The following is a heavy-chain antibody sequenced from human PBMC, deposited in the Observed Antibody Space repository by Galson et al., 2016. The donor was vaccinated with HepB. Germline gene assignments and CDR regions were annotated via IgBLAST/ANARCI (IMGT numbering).Heavy chain of an antibody. CDR3: AGDREMAPSDYFDS. CDR2: IIPIFGTT. J-gene: IGHJ4*02. D-gene: IGHD5-24*01. CDR1: GGTFSTSA. V-gene: IGHV1-69*06. Sequence: SVKVSCKASGGTFSTSAISWVRQAPGQGLEWMGGIIPIFGTTNYARKFQGRVTITADKSTSTVYMELSSLSSEDTAVFYCAGDREMAPSDYFDSWGQGTLVTVSS.